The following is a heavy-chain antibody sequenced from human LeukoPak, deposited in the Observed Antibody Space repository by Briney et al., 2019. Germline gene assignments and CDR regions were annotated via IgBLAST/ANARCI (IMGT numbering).Heavy chain of an antibody. D-gene: IGHD6-19*01. J-gene: IGHJ5*02. CDR1: GGSMSSYY. CDR2: IHYSGST. V-gene: IGHV4-59*01. Sequence: PSETLSLTCTVSGGSMSSYYLSWIRQPPGKGLEWIGYIHYSGSTNYNPSLKSRVTISVDTSKNQFSLKLSSVTAADTAVYYCARGAAVADPVGQGTLVAVSS. CDR3: ARGAAVADP.